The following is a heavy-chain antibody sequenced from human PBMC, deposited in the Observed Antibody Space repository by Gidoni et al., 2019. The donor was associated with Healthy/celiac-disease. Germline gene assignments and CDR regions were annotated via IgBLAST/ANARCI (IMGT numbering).Heavy chain of an antibody. Sequence: AASGFTFSSYGMHWVRQAPGKGLEWVAVISYDGSNKYYADSVKGRFTISRDNSKNTLYLQMNSLRAEDTAVYYCAKDAGLNIRLSTLSDYWGQGTLVTVSS. V-gene: IGHV3-30*18. J-gene: IGHJ4*02. CDR3: AKDAGLNIRLSTLSDY. D-gene: IGHD3-16*02. CDR1: GFTFSSYG. CDR2: ISYDGSNK.